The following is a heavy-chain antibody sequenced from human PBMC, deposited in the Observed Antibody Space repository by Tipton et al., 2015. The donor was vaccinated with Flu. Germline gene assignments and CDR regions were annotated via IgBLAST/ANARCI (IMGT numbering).Heavy chain of an antibody. V-gene: IGHV3-23*04. CDR3: ARDLQNYGGNSVNAFDI. J-gene: IGHJ3*02. D-gene: IGHD4-23*01. CDR2: ISDTGGST. Sequence: QLVQSGGGLIQPGGSLRLSCAASGFTFSDYWMAWVRQAPGRGLEWVSAISDTGGSTTYADTVKGRFIITRDNSKNTLYLQMNSLRADDTAVYYCARDLQNYGGNSVNAFDIWGHGTMVTVSS. CDR1: GFTFSDYW.